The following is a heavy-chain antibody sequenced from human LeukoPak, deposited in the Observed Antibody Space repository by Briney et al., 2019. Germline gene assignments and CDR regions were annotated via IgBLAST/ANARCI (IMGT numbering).Heavy chain of an antibody. CDR2: ISWNSGSI. V-gene: IGHV3-9*01. CDR1: GFTFDDYA. Sequence: PGGSLRLSCAASGFTFDDYAMHWVRQAPGKGLEWVSGISWNSGSIGYADSVKGPFTISRDNAKNSLYLQMNSLRAEDTALYYCAKGQHYYDSSGYYLGHDAFDIWGQGTMVTVSS. J-gene: IGHJ3*02. D-gene: IGHD3-22*01. CDR3: AKGQHYYDSSGYYLGHDAFDI.